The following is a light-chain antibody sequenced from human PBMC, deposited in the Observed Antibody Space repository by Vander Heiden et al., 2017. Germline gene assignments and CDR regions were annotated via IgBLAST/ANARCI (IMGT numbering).Light chain of an antibody. CDR3: QVWDSSSDHPDVV. CDR2: DDS. V-gene: IGLV3-21*02. J-gene: IGLJ2*01. Sequence: SYVLPQPPSVSVAPAQTARLAWGGNNIGSKSVHWYQQKPGQAPVLVVYDDSDRHSGIPERFSGSNSGNTATLTISRVEAGDEADDYCQVWDSSSDHPDVVFGGGTKLTVL. CDR1: NIGSKS.